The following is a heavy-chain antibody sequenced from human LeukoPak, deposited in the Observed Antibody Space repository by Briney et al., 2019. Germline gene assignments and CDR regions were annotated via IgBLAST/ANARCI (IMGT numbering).Heavy chain of an antibody. V-gene: IGHV3-48*01. CDR1: GFTFSSYS. CDR3: ARNTNSMRKILAVLPGDY. CDR2: ISSSSSTI. Sequence: GGSLRLSCAASGFTFSSYSMNWVRQAPGKGLEWVSYISSSSSTIYYADSVKGRFTISRDNAKNSLYLQMNSLRAEDTAVYYCARNTNSMRKILAVLPGDYWGQGTLVTVSS. D-gene: IGHD3-10*01. J-gene: IGHJ4*02.